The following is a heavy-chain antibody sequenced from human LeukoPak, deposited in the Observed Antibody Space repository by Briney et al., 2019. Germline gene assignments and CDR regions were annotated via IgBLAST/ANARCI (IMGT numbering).Heavy chain of an antibody. V-gene: IGHV3-23*01. CDR1: GFTFSNAW. CDR3: AKSPGGELGPHYYYYMDV. J-gene: IGHJ6*03. CDR2: ISGSGGST. D-gene: IGHD1-26*01. Sequence: GGSLRLSCAASGFTFSNAWMSWVRQAPGQGLEWVSAISGSGGSTYYADSVKGRFTISRDNSKNTLYLQMNSLRAEDTAVYYCAKSPGGELGPHYYYYMDVWGKGTTVTISS.